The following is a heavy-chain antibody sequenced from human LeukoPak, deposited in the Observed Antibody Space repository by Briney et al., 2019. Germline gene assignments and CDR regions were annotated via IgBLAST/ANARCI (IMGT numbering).Heavy chain of an antibody. Sequence: ASVKVSCKASGYTFTSYYMHWVRQASGQGLEWMGIINPSGGSTSYAQKFQGRVTMTRDTSTSTVYMELSSLRSEDTAVYYCARYPGIAAAGAIMYYGMDVWGQGTTVTVSS. V-gene: IGHV1-46*01. CDR1: GYTFTSYY. CDR3: ARYPGIAAAGAIMYYGMDV. J-gene: IGHJ6*02. CDR2: INPSGGST. D-gene: IGHD6-13*01.